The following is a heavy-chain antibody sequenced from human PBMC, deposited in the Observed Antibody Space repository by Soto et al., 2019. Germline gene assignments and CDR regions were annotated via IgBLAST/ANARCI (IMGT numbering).Heavy chain of an antibody. Sequence: PSETLSLTCTVSGGSISSGNYYWSWIRQPPGKGLEWIGYIFHTGSTYFNPSLRSRVSISIDTSKSHFSLKLTSVTAADTAMFYCGRVSIAADGPFIEPLRQRALVTVSS. CDR2: IFHTGST. CDR3: GRVSIAADGPFIEP. D-gene: IGHD6-25*01. CDR1: GGSISSGNYY. V-gene: IGHV4-30-4*01. J-gene: IGHJ5*02.